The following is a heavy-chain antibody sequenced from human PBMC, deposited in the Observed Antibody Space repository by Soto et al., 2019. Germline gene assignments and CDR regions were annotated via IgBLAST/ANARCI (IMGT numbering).Heavy chain of an antibody. CDR2: IYSDGST. J-gene: IGHJ5*02. V-gene: IGHV3-53*01. CDR3: ARDAAASYCSSTSCSGGLDP. Sequence: GTLTLACAVGGFSVSSYYMNWVRPPPGKGLEWVSVIYSDGSTYYADSVKGRFTISRDNSKNTLYLQMNSLRAEDTATYYCARDAAASYCSSTSCSGGLDPWGQRTLVTVSA. CDR1: GFSVSSYY. D-gene: IGHD2-2*01.